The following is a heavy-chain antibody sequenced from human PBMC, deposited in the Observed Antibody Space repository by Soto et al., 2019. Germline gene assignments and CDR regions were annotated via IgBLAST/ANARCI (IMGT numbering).Heavy chain of an antibody. D-gene: IGHD4-17*01. CDR3: ARDPLDYGDYVNYYYMDV. CDR2: ISSSSSYI. V-gene: IGHV3-21*01. CDR1: GFTFSSYS. J-gene: IGHJ6*03. Sequence: GGSLRLSCAASGFTFSSYSMNWVRQAPGKGLEWVSSISSSSSYIYYADSVKGRFTISRDNAKNSLYLQMNSLRAEDTAVYYCARDPLDYGDYVNYYYMDVWGKGTTVTVSS.